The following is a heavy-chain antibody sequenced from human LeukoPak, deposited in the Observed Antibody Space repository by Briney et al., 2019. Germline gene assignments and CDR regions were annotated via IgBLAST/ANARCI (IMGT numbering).Heavy chain of an antibody. CDR3: ATVLTAPTILQVVISS. CDR1: GDTLTEVF. J-gene: IGHJ4*02. V-gene: IGHV1-24*01. D-gene: IGHD3-22*01. Sequence: ASVKVSCKQSGDTLTEVFMHCVPQAPGKGLEWMGGFDPEDGETIYAQKFQGRVTMTEDTSTDTAYMELSSPKSEDTAVYYCATVLTAPTILQVVISSCGQGSLVTVSS. CDR2: FDPEDGET.